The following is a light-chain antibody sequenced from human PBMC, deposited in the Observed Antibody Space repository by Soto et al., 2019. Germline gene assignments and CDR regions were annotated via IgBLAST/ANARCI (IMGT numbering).Light chain of an antibody. CDR2: DVS. CDR1: SSDVGSYNY. CDR3: CSYAGSYTVV. V-gene: IGLV2-11*01. Sequence: QSVLTQPRSVSGSPGQSVTISCTGTSSDVGSYNYVSWYQQHPGKAPKLMIYDVSQRPSGVPDRFSGSKSGNTASLTISGLQAEDETDYYCCSYAGSYTVVFGGGTKVTVL. J-gene: IGLJ2*01.